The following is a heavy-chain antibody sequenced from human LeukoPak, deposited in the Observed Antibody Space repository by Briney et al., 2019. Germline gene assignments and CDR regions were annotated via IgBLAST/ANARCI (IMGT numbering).Heavy chain of an antibody. CDR1: GFTFSSYA. J-gene: IGHJ4*02. V-gene: IGHV3-23*01. CDR3: AKRYSSGWSRPYFDY. CDR2: ISGSAGST. D-gene: IGHD6-19*01. Sequence: GGSLRLSCAASGFTFSSYAMSWVRQAPGKGLESVSAISGSAGSTYYADSVKGRFTISRDNSKNTLYLQMNSLRAEDTAVYYCAKRYSSGWSRPYFDYWGQGTLVTVSS.